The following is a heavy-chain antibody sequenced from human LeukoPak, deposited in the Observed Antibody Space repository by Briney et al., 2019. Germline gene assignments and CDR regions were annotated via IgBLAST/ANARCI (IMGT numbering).Heavy chain of an antibody. Sequence: ASVNVSCKASGYTFTNFGISWVRQAPGQGLEWMGWISGHNGNTKYAQKLQGRLTMTTDTSTSTGYMELRSLRSDDTAVYYCARDPYDLLTGRYSGSGGDYWGQGALVTVSS. J-gene: IGHJ4*02. CDR2: ISGHNGNT. CDR1: GYTFTNFG. D-gene: IGHD3-9*01. CDR3: ARDPYDLLTGRYSGSGGDY. V-gene: IGHV1-18*01.